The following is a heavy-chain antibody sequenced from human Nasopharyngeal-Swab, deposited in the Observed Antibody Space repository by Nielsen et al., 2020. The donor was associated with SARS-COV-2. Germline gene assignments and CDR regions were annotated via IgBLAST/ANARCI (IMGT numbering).Heavy chain of an antibody. J-gene: IGHJ4*02. Sequence: GESLKISCAASGFTFSSYAMRWVRQAPGKGLEWVSAISGSGGSTYYADSVKGRFTISRDNSKNTLYLQMSSLRAEDTAVYYCARVANHSMDSWGQGTLVTVSS. CDR1: GFTFSSYA. D-gene: IGHD1-14*01. CDR2: ISGSGGST. V-gene: IGHV3-23*01. CDR3: ARVANHSMDS.